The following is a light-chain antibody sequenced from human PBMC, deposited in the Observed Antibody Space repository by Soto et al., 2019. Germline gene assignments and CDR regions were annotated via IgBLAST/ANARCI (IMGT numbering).Light chain of an antibody. CDR2: GAS. CDR1: QSVSSN. V-gene: IGKV3-15*01. J-gene: IGKJ1*01. Sequence: EIVMTQSPATLSVSPGERATLSCRASQSVSSNLAWYQQKPGQAPRLLIYGASTRATGIPARFSGSGSGTEFTLTLSSLQSEDFAIYFCQQYNNWPPGRTFGQGTKVEIK. CDR3: QQYNNWPPGRT.